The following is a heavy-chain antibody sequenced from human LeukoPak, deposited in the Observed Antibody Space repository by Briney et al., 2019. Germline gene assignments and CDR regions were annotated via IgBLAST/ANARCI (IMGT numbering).Heavy chain of an antibody. CDR3: AREGPRGNSQFDY. CDR1: GFTFSNYG. V-gene: IGHV3-33*01. D-gene: IGHD2/OR15-2a*01. J-gene: IGHJ4*02. Sequence: GGSLRLSCAASGFTFSNYGMHWVRQAPGKGLEWVALIWYDGSNKYYTDSVKGRLTISRDISKDTLFLQMNSLRVEDTAVYYCAREGPRGNSQFDYWGQGTLVTVSS. CDR2: IWYDGSNK.